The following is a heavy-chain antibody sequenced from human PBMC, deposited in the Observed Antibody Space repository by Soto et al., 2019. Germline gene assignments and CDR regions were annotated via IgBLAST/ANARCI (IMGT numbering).Heavy chain of an antibody. Sequence: GGSLRLSCAASGFTLSSYWMHWVRQAPGKGLVWVSRINSDGSSTSYADSVEGRFTISRDNAKNTLYLQMDSLRAEDTAVYYCVRPFYDLESRPPFDPWGTGTLVTVSX. CDR2: INSDGSST. D-gene: IGHD3-22*01. V-gene: IGHV3-74*01. CDR3: VRPFYDLESRPPFDP. J-gene: IGHJ5*02. CDR1: GFTLSSYW.